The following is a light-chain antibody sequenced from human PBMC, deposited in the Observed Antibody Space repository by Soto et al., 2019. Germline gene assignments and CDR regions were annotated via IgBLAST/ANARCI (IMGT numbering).Light chain of an antibody. V-gene: IGKV1-33*01. J-gene: IGKJ1*01. CDR3: QQYGTSRRGT. CDR2: DAS. CDR1: RDISVY. Sequence: DIQMTQSPSSLSASLGDRVTITCQASRDISVYLNWYQQKPGKPPKLIVYDASNLQTGVPSRFSGSGSGTHFSFTISRLEPEDFAVYYCQQYGTSRRGTFGQGTKVEIK.